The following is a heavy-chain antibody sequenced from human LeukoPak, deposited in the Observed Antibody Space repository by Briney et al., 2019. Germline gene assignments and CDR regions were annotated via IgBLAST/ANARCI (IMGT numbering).Heavy chain of an antibody. D-gene: IGHD3-22*01. V-gene: IGHV3-23*01. J-gene: IGHJ4*02. Sequence: PGGSLRLSCAASGFTFSSYPMTWVRQAPGKGPEWASFISDSGGITYYADSVKGRFTISRDNSKNTLYLQMNSLRAEDTAVYYCARIDSSGYASVYWGQGTLVTVSS. CDR3: ARIDSSGYASVY. CDR1: GFTFSSYP. CDR2: ISDSGGIT.